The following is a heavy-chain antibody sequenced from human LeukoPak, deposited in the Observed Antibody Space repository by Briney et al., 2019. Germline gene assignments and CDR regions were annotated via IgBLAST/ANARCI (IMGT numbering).Heavy chain of an antibody. Sequence: ASVKVSCKASGYTFTSYYMHWVRQAPGQGLEWMGIINPSGGSTSYAQKFQGRVTMTRDTSTSTVYMELSSLRSEDTAVYYCARDQLQVVAAPKSRYYYYYMDVWGKGTTVTVSS. D-gene: IGHD2-15*01. CDR2: INPSGGST. V-gene: IGHV1-46*01. CDR1: GYTFTSYY. CDR3: ARDQLQVVAAPKSRYYYYYMDV. J-gene: IGHJ6*03.